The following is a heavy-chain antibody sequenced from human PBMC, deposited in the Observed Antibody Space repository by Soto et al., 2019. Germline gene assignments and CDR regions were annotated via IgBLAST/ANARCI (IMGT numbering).Heavy chain of an antibody. CDR3: ARDNSRSWYGYYYYGMDV. J-gene: IGHJ6*02. CDR2: INPNSGGT. Sequence: GASVKVPCKASGYSFTGYYMHWVRQAPGQGLEGMGWINPNSGGTNYAQKFQRWVTMTRDTSISTAYMELSRLGSDDTAVYYCARDNSRSWYGYYYYGMDVWGQGTTVTVSS. CDR1: GYSFTGYY. D-gene: IGHD6-13*01. V-gene: IGHV1-2*04.